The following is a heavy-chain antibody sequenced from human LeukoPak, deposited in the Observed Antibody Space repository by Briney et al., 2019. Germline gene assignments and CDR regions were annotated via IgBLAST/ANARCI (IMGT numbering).Heavy chain of an antibody. CDR2: IIPIFGTA. CDR1: GGTFSSYA. CDR3: ASLGIAAADLFDY. J-gene: IGHJ4*02. V-gene: IGHV1-69*13. D-gene: IGHD6-13*01. Sequence: SVKVSCKASGGTFSSYAISWVRQAPGQGLEWMGGIIPIFGTANYAQKFQGRVTITADESTSTAYMELSSLRSEDTAVHYCASLGIAAADLFDYWGQGTLVTVSS.